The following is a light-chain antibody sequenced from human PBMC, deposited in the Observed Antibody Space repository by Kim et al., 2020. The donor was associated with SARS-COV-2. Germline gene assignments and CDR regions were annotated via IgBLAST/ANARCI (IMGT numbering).Light chain of an antibody. CDR1: QSVSSSY. CDR3: QQYGSSPRT. V-gene: IGKV3-20*01. CDR2: GAS. J-gene: IGKJ5*01. Sequence: SPGERATLSCRASQSVSSSYLAWYQQKPGQAPRLLIYGASSRATGIPDRFSGSGSGTDFTLTIGRLEPEDFAVYYCQQYGSSPRTFGQGTRLEIK.